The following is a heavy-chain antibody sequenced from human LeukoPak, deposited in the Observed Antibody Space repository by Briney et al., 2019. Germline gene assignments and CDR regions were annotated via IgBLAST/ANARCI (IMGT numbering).Heavy chain of an antibody. CDR2: IREDGSKK. CDR1: RFSFNSYG. J-gene: IGHJ4*02. Sequence: PGGSLRLLCAASRFSFNSYGMHWLRQAPGKGLEGVAFIREDGSKKYYADSVKGRFNISRDNFKDTLFLQKNSLRVEGTAVYFWAGSSVDRARVDYWGQGTLVTVSS. V-gene: IGHV3-30*02. CDR3: AGSSVDRARVDY. D-gene: IGHD5-18*01.